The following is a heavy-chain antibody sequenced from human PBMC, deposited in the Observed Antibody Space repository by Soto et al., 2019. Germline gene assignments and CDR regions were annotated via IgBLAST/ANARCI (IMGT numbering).Heavy chain of an antibody. V-gene: IGHV1-18*01. CDR2: ISAYNSNT. CDR1: GYTFTDFG. D-gene: IGHD7-27*01. J-gene: IGHJ4*02. CDR3: ARDSGNLGNWAYFFDY. Sequence: QGQLVQSGAEVKKPVASVKVSCKASGYTFTDFGISWVRQAPGQGLEWMGWISAYNSNTNYAQKVQGRVTMTTDTSTSTANMELRNLTSGDTAVYYCARDSGNLGNWAYFFDYWGQGTLVTVSS.